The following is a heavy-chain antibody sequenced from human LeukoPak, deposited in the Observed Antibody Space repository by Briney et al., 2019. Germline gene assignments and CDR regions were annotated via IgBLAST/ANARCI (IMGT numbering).Heavy chain of an antibody. D-gene: IGHD3-22*01. CDR1: GFTFSSYA. V-gene: IGHV3-21*01. Sequence: PGGSLRLSCAASGFTFSSYAMSWVRQAPGKGLEWVSSISSSSSYIYYADSVKGRFTISRDNAKNSLYLQMNSLRAEDTAVYYCASTYYYDSSGYYDAFDIWGQGTMVTVSS. CDR2: ISSSSSYI. CDR3: ASTYYYDSSGYYDAFDI. J-gene: IGHJ3*02.